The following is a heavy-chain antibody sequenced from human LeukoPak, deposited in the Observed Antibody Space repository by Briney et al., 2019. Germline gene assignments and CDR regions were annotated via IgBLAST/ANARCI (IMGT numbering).Heavy chain of an antibody. V-gene: IGHV3-7*01. Sequence: GGSLRLSCAASGFAFSRYWMSWVRQAPGKGLEWMASINQDGSEKYYVDSVKGRLTISRDNAENSLYLQVNSLRAEDTAVYYCATTPRAGFWSAHYHFDYWGQGTLVTVSS. CDR2: INQDGSEK. D-gene: IGHD3-3*01. J-gene: IGHJ4*02. CDR3: ATTPRAGFWSAHYHFDY. CDR1: GFAFSRYW.